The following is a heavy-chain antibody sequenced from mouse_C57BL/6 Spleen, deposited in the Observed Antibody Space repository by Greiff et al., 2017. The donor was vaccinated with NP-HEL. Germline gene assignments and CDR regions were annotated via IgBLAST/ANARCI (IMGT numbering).Heavy chain of an antibody. D-gene: IGHD1-1*01. CDR3: TRENYYGSSYFDY. J-gene: IGHJ2*01. CDR2: ISSGGDYI. CDR1: GFTFSSYA. Sequence: EVKLVESGEGLVKPGGSLKLSCAASGFTFSSYAMSWVRQTPEKRLEWVAYISSGGDYIYYADTVKGRFTISRDNARHTLYLQMSSLKSEDTAMYYCTRENYYGSSYFDYWGQGTTLTVSS. V-gene: IGHV5-9-1*02.